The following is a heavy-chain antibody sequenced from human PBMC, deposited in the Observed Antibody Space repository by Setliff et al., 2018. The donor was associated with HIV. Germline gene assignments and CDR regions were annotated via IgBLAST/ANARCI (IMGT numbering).Heavy chain of an antibody. CDR3: ARDQITMVRVTLGAFTI. J-gene: IGHJ3*02. CDR1: GYTFTSYG. D-gene: IGHD3-10*01. CDR2: ISAYNGNT. V-gene: IGHV1-18*01. Sequence: GASVKVSCKASGYTFTSYGISWVRQAPGQGLEWMGWISAYNGNTNYAQKLQGRVTMTTDTSTSTAYMELRSLRSDDTAVYYCARDQITMVRVTLGAFTISGQGTMVTVS.